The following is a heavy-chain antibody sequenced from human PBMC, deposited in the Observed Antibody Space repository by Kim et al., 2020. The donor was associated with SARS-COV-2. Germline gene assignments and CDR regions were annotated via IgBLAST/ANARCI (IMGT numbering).Heavy chain of an antibody. CDR3: ARGGGDFWSGYLSQDY. D-gene: IGHD3-3*01. CDR2: IDPSDSYT. CDR1: GYSFTSYW. Sequence: GESLKISCKGSGYSFTSYWISWVRQMPGKGLEWMGRIDPSDSYTNYSPSFQGHVTISADKSISTAYLQWSSLKASDTAMYYCARGGGDFWSGYLSQDYWGQGTLVTVSS. V-gene: IGHV5-10-1*01. J-gene: IGHJ4*02.